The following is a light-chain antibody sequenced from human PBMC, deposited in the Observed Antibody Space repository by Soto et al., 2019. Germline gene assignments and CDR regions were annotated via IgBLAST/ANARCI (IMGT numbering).Light chain of an antibody. V-gene: IGKV3-20*01. CDR2: GAS. J-gene: IGKJ5*01. CDR3: QQYTGQPTT. Sequence: EIVLTQSAATLSVSPGERVTLSCRARQSVGSNLAWCQQRPGQAPRLLIYGASTRDAGIPDRFSGSGSGTDCTLPLTRLEPEDSEVYFCQQYTGQPTTFGQGTRLEIK. CDR1: QSVGSN.